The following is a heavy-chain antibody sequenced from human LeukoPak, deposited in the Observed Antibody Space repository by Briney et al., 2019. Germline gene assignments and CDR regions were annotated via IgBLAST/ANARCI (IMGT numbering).Heavy chain of an antibody. CDR3: ARDPWGVDSSGYYFDY. CDR2: ISSSSSYI. V-gene: IGHV3-21*01. D-gene: IGHD3-22*01. J-gene: IGHJ4*02. CDR1: GFTFSSYS. Sequence: GGSLRLSCAASGFTFSSYSMNWVRQAPWKGLEWVSSISSSSSYIYYADSVKGRFTISRDNAKKSLYLQMNSLRAEDTAVYYCARDPWGVDSSGYYFDYWGQGTLVTVSS.